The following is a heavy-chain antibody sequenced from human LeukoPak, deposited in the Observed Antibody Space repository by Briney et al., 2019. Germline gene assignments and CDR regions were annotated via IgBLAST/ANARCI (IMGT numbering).Heavy chain of an antibody. J-gene: IGHJ4*02. Sequence: PGGSLRLSCAASGFNFNNFAMSWVRQDPGKGPEWLSAMTGPADTTYYAESVKGRFTISRDYSKSMVYLQMNSLRVEDTAIYYCAKGAEIDHWGQGTLVTVSS. CDR2: MTGPADTT. V-gene: IGHV3-23*01. CDR1: GFNFNNFA. CDR3: AKGAEIDH.